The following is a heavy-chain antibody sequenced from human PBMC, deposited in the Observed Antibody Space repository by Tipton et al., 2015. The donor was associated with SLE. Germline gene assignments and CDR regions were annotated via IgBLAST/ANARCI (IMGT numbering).Heavy chain of an antibody. J-gene: IGHJ6*03. CDR3: ARDDSSSWYYYYMDV. D-gene: IGHD6-13*01. CDR1: GYTFTSYA. V-gene: IGHV1-3*01. Sequence: QLAQSGAEVKKPGASVKVSCKASGYTFTSYAMHWVRQAPGQRLEWMGWINAGNGNTKYSQKFQGRVTITRDTSASTAYMELSSLRSEDTAVYYCARDDSSSWYYYYMDVWGKGTTVTVSS. CDR2: INAGNGNT.